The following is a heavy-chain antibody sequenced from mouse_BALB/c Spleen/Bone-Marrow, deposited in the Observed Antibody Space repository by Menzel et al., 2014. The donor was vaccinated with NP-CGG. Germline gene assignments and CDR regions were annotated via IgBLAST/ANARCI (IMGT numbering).Heavy chain of an antibody. D-gene: IGHD2-14*01. CDR1: GFNIKDTY. CDR3: ARYRLGTYFDF. Sequence: EVMLVESGAGLVKPGASVKLSCTASGFNIKDTYMHWVKQRPEQGLEWTGRIDPANGNAKYDPKFQGKATITADTSSNTAYLQLSSLTSEDTAVYYCARYRLGTYFDFWGQGTTLTVSS. V-gene: IGHV14-3*02. CDR2: IDPANGNA. J-gene: IGHJ2*01.